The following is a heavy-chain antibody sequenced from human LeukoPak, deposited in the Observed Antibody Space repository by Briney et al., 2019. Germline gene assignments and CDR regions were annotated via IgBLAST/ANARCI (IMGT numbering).Heavy chain of an antibody. CDR3: ARGASGTRSDAFDI. CDR1: GYTFTGYY. V-gene: IGHV1-2*02. Sequence: GASVKVSCKASGYTFTGYYLHWVRQAPGQGLEWMGWINPNSGGTNYAQKFQGRVTMTRDTSISTAYMELSRVRSDDTAVYYCARGASGTRSDAFDIWGQGTMVTVSS. CDR2: INPNSGGT. J-gene: IGHJ3*02. D-gene: IGHD1-26*01.